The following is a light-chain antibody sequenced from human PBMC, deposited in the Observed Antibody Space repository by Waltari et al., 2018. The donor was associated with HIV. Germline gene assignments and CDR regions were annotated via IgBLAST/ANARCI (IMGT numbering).Light chain of an antibody. Sequence: QSALTQPASVSGSPGQSITFSCTGTSSDVGAYNFVSWYQQHPGKAPKLMIYDVSSRPSGVSDRFSGSESGNTASLTISGLQAEDEADYYCGSYTSSSTRVFGGGTKLTVL. CDR1: SSDVGAYNF. CDR2: DVS. J-gene: IGLJ3*02. CDR3: GSYTSSSTRV. V-gene: IGLV2-14*03.